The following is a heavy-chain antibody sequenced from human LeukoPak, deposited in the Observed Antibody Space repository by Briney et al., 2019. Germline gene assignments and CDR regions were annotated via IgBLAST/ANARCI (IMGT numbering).Heavy chain of an antibody. V-gene: IGHV3-23*01. D-gene: IGHD3-22*01. Sequence: GRSLRLSCAASGFTFSSYAMSWVRQAPGKGLEWVSAISGSGGSTYYADSVKGRFTISRDNSKNTLYLQMNSLRAEDTAVYYCAKSVGYYYDSSGSSWGQGTLVTVSS. J-gene: IGHJ4*02. CDR2: ISGSGGST. CDR1: GFTFSSYA. CDR3: AKSVGYYYDSSGSS.